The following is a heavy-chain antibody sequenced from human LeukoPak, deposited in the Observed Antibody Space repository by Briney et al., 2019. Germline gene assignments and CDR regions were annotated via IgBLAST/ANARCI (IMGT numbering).Heavy chain of an antibody. CDR3: ARWGYSSSWYKYYFDY. CDR1: GYTFTGYH. Sequence: ASVKVSCKASGYTFTGYHMHWVRQAPGQGLEWMGRINPNSGDTNYAQKFQGRVTMTRDTSISTAYMELSRLRSDDTAVYYCARWGYSSSWYKYYFDYWGQGTLVTVSS. CDR2: INPNSGDT. J-gene: IGHJ4*02. V-gene: IGHV1-2*06. D-gene: IGHD6-13*01.